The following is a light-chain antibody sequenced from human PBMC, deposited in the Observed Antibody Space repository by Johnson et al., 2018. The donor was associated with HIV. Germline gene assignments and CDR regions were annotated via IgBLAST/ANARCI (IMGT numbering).Light chain of an antibody. J-gene: IGLJ1*01. V-gene: IGLV1-51*01. CDR3: GTWDSSLSAYV. CDR2: DTD. CDR1: SSNIGNNY. Sequence: QSVLTQPPSMSAAPGQKVTISCSGSSSNIGNNYVSWYQQLPGTAPILLIYDTDKRPSGIPYRFSGSTYGTSGTLGITGPPTGDEADYYCGTWDSSLSAYVFGTGTKVTVL.